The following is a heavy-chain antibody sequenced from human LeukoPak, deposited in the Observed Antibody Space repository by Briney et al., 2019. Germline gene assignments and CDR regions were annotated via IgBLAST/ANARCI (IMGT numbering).Heavy chain of an antibody. CDR3: ARQGMRGGLLEYSSSVSGY. D-gene: IGHD6-6*01. CDR1: GYTFTTYD. CDR2: VNPNSGNT. Sequence: ASVKVSCKASGYTFTTYDINWVRQATGQGLEWMGWVNPNSGNTGYAQKFQGRVTMTRNTSISTAYMELSSLRAEDTAVYYCARQGMRGGLLEYSSSVSGYWGQGTLVTVSS. J-gene: IGHJ4*02. V-gene: IGHV1-8*01.